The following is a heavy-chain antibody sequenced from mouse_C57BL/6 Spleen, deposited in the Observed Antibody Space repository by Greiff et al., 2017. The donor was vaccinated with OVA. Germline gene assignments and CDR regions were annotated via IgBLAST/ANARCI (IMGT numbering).Heavy chain of an antibody. CDR3: ARDYGSSYLTWFAY. Sequence: EVKVVESGGGLVKPGGSLKLSCAASGFTFSDYGMHWVRQAPEKGLEWVAYISSGSSTIYYADTVKGRFTISRDNAKNTLFLQMTSLRSEDTAMYYCARDYGSSYLTWFAYWGQGTLVTVSA. V-gene: IGHV5-17*01. CDR1: GFTFSDYG. D-gene: IGHD1-1*01. J-gene: IGHJ3*01. CDR2: ISSGSSTI.